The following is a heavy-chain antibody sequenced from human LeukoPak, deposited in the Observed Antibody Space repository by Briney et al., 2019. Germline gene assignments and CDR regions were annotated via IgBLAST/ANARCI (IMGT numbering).Heavy chain of an antibody. Sequence: TSETLSLTCTVSGGSINSYYWSWIRQPPGKGLEWIGYISYSWSTNYNPSLKSRVTISVDTSKNQFFLKLSSVTAADTALYYCTRGNANWGQGTLVTVSS. CDR3: TRGNAN. V-gene: IGHV4-59*01. CDR1: GGSINSYY. J-gene: IGHJ4*02. CDR2: ISYSWST.